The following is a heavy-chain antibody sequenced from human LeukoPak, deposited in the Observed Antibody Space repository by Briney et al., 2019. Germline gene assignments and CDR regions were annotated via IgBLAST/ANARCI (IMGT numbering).Heavy chain of an antibody. CDR3: TTDEDWNYARKDV. V-gene: IGHV3-15*04. CDR1: GFIFNKHA. CDR2: TVSEIDGGTT. J-gene: IGHJ6*02. D-gene: IGHD1-7*01. Sequence: PGGSLRLSCAASGFIFNKHAMSWVRQVPGKGLEWVGQTVSEIDGGTTDYAAPVKGRFTISRDDSKSTLYLQMNSLKIEDTAVYYCTTDEDWNYARKDVWGQGATVIVSS.